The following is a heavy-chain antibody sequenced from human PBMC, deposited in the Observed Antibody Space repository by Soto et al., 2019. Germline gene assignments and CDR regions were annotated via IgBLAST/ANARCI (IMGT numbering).Heavy chain of an antibody. J-gene: IGHJ4*02. Sequence: PRGSLRLSCAASGFTFNIYAMSWVRQPPGKGLEWVSTISDSGGYTFSADSVKGRFTVSRDSSKGTLHLQMNSLRAAETAMYYWGTGSGSNTQPFDSWGQGCPVTVSS. CDR2: ISDSGGYT. D-gene: IGHD3-10*01. CDR3: GTGSGSNTQPFDS. CDR1: GFTFNIYA. V-gene: IGHV3-23*01.